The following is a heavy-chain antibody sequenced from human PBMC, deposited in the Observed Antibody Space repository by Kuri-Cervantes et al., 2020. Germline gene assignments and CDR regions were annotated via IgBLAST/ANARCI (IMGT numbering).Heavy chain of an antibody. V-gene: IGHV3-21*01. CDR2: ISSSSSYI. Sequence: GGSLRLSCAASGFTLSSYSMNWVRQAPGKGLEWVSSISSSSSYIYYADSVKGRFTISRDNSKNTLYLQMNSLRAEDTAVYYCARDQGQWELLRAFDYWGQGTLVTVSS. D-gene: IGHD1-26*01. J-gene: IGHJ4*02. CDR1: GFTLSSYS. CDR3: ARDQGQWELLRAFDY.